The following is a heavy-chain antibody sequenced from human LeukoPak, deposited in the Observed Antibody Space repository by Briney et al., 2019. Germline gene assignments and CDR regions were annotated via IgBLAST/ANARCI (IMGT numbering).Heavy chain of an antibody. D-gene: IGHD2/OR15-2a*01. CDR3: AKADEMNMDY. J-gene: IGHJ4*02. Sequence: PGGSLRLSCAASGFTFSRYGMHWVRQAPGKGLEWVAVIWYDGSITYYADSVMGRFTISKDNSRNMLYLQMNSLRAEDTAVYHCAKADEMNMDYWGQGTLVTVSS. V-gene: IGHV3-33*06. CDR2: IWYDGSIT. CDR1: GFTFSRYG.